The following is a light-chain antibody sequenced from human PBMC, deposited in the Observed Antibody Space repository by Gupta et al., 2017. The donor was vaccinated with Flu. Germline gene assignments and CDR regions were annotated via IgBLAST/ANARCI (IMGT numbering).Light chain of an antibody. CDR3: MQSLQTPRT. CDR1: QSLLHSNGYNY. CDR2: SGS. V-gene: IGKV2-28*01. J-gene: IGKJ1*01. Sequence: DIVMTQSLLSLPVTPGEPASISCRSSQSLLHSNGYNYLDWYLQKPGQSPQLLIYSGSNRASGVPDRFSGSGSGTDFTLKIRRVEAEDVGVYYCMQSLQTPRTFGQGTKVEIK.